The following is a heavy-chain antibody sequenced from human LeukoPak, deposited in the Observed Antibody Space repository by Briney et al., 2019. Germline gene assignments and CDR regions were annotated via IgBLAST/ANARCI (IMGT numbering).Heavy chain of an antibody. Sequence: GGSLRLSCAASGFTFSDYYMSWIRQAPGRGLEWVSYISSSGSTIYYADSVKGRFTISRDNAKNSLYLQMNSLRAEDTAVYYCASGVYDYVWGSYRGFDYWGQGTLVTVSS. CDR2: ISSSGSTI. D-gene: IGHD3-16*02. CDR3: ASGVYDYVWGSYRGFDY. CDR1: GFTFSDYY. J-gene: IGHJ4*02. V-gene: IGHV3-11*04.